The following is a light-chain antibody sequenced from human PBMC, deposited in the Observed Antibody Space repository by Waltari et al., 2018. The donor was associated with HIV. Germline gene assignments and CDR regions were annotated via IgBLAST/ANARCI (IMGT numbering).Light chain of an antibody. V-gene: IGLV2-23*02. CDR2: EVN. CDR3: LSYAGSSTWV. J-gene: IGLJ3*02. Sequence: QSALTQPASVSGSPGPSITISCTGTRSDVGWYNLVSWYQQHPGKAPKLMIYEVNKWPSGDSDRFSGSKSGNTASLTISGLQAEDEADYYCLSYAGSSTWVFGGGTKLTVL. CDR1: RSDVGWYNL.